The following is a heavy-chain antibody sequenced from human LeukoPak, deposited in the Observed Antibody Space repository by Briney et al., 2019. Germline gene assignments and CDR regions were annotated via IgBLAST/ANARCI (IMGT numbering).Heavy chain of an antibody. D-gene: IGHD1-26*01. CDR2: ISGSGGTT. J-gene: IGHJ4*02. V-gene: IGHV3-23*01. Sequence: GGSLRLSCAASGFTFSSYAMSWVRQAPGKGLEWVSAISGSGGTTYYADSVKGRFTISRDNSMNTLYLQMNSLRAEDTAVYSCAKDRLGALLYFDSWGQGTLVTVSS. CDR1: GFTFSSYA. CDR3: AKDRLGALLYFDS.